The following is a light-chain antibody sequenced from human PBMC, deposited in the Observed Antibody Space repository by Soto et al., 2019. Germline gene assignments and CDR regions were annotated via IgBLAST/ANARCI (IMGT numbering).Light chain of an antibody. V-gene: IGKV2-28*01. Sequence: DIVMTQSPLSLPVTPGEPASISCRSSQSFLHSSGRYYLDWYLQKPGQSPQLLIYLGSHRASGVPDRFSGSGSGTDFTLTISRVEAEDVGIYYCIQALQTPFTFGGGTRAEIK. CDR2: LGS. J-gene: IGKJ4*01. CDR3: IQALQTPFT. CDR1: QSFLHSSGRYY.